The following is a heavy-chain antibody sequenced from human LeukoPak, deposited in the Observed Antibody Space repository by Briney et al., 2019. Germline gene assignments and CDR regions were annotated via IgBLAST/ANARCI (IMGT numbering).Heavy chain of an antibody. CDR1: GFTFSSYA. J-gene: IGHJ4*02. V-gene: IGHV3-23*01. D-gene: IGHD4-17*01. CDR3: AKVSGHGDYVSATDC. Sequence: GGSLRLSCAASGFTFSSYAMSWVRQAPGKGLEWVSAISGSGGSTYYADSVKGRFTISRDNSKNTLYLQMNSLRAEDTAVYYCAKVSGHGDYVSATDCWGQGTLVTVSS. CDR2: ISGSGGST.